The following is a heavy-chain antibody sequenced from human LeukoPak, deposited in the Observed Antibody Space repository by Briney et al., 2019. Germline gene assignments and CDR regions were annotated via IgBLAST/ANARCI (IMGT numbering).Heavy chain of an antibody. CDR1: GGSISSSSYY. CDR3: ARQVLLAFDV. V-gene: IGHV4-39*01. D-gene: IGHD2-21*02. CDR2: IYYSGST. Sequence: SSETLSLTCTVSGGSISSSSYYWGWMRQPPGKGLEWIGTIYYSGSTYYNPSLKSRVTISVDTSKNRFSLKLTSVTAADTAVYYCARQVLLAFDVWGQGTMVTVSS. J-gene: IGHJ3*01.